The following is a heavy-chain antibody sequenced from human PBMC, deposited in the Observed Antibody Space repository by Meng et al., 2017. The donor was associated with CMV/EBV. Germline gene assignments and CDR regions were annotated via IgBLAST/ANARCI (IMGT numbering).Heavy chain of an antibody. CDR2: IIPIFGTA. Sequence: QVQLVQSGAEVKKPGASVKVSCKESGYTFTSYYMHWVRQAPGQGLEWMGGIIPIFGTANYAQKFQGRVTITADKSTSTAYMGLSSLRSEDTAVYYCASAPTYNYYDSSGYFGYWGQGTLVTVSS. J-gene: IGHJ4*02. D-gene: IGHD3-22*01. CDR3: ASAPTYNYYDSSGYFGY. V-gene: IGHV1-69*06. CDR1: GYTFTSYY.